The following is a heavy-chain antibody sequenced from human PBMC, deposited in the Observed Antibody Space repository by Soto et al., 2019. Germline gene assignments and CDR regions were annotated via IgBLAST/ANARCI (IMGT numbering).Heavy chain of an antibody. J-gene: IGHJ6*02. CDR1: GGTFSSYA. Sequence: QVQLVQSGAEVKKPGSSVKVSCKASGGTFSSYAIGWVRQAPGQGLEWMGGIIPIFGTANYAQKFQGRVTITADESTSTAYMELSSLRSEDTAVYYCARLYGSGSYYNGYYGMDVWGQGTTVTVSS. CDR2: IIPIFGTA. CDR3: ARLYGSGSYYNGYYGMDV. D-gene: IGHD3-10*01. V-gene: IGHV1-69*01.